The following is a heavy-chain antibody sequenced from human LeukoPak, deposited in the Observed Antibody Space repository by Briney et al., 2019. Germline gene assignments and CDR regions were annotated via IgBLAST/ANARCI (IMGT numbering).Heavy chain of an antibody. CDR3: ARKGSTSRNPFDY. Sequence: SETLSLTCTVSGGSISSYYWSWIRQPPGKGLEWIGYIYTSGSTNYNPSLKSRVTISVDTSKNQFSLKLSSVTAADTAAYYCARKGSTSRNPFDYWGQGTLVTVSS. D-gene: IGHD2-2*01. J-gene: IGHJ4*02. CDR2: IYTSGST. V-gene: IGHV4-4*09. CDR1: GGSISSYY.